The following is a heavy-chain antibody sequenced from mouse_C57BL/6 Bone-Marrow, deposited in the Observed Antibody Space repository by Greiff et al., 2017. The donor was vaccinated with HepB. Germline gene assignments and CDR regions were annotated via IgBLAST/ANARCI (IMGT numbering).Heavy chain of an antibody. D-gene: IGHD2-4*01. CDR2: IDPETGGT. J-gene: IGHJ4*01. CDR1: GYTFTDYE. CDR3: TRREEGGIYYDYGYYAMDY. V-gene: IGHV1-15*01. Sequence: QVHVKQSGAELVRPGASVTLSCKASGYTFTDYEMHWVKQTPVHGLEWIGAIDPETGGTAYNQKFKGKAILTADKSSSTAYMELRSLTSEDSAVYYCTRREEGGIYYDYGYYAMDYWGQGTSVTVSS.